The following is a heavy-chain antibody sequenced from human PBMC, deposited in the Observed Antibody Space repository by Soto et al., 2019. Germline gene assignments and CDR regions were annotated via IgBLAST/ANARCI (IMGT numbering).Heavy chain of an antibody. V-gene: IGHV3-23*01. D-gene: IGHD2-21*01. CDR1: GFTISTYA. J-gene: IGHJ5*02. Sequence: GGSLRLSCAASGFTISTYAMTWVRQAPGKGLECVPGVTGSGSQIYYADSVKGRFTISKDNSKNTLYLQMSSLREEDTALYYCAKDAVYRGGLWLMDSWGQGTLVTVSS. CDR2: VTGSGSQI. CDR3: AKDAVYRGGLWLMDS.